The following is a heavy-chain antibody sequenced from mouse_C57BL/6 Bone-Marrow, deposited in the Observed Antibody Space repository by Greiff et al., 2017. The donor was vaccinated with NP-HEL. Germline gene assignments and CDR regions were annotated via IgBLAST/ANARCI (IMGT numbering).Heavy chain of an antibody. CDR1: GFTFSDYG. Sequence: EVQRVESGGGLVKPGGSLKLSCAASGFTFSDYGMHWVRQAPEKGLEWVAYISSGSSTIYYADTVKGRFTISRANAKNTLFLQMTSLRSEDTAMYYCARLHPYWGQGTLVTVSA. J-gene: IGHJ3*01. V-gene: IGHV5-17*01. CDR2: ISSGSSTI. CDR3: ARLHPY.